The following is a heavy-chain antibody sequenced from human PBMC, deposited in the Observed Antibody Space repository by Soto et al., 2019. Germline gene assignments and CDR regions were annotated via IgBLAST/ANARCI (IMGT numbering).Heavy chain of an antibody. CDR1: GFTISGCS. J-gene: IGHJ4*01. V-gene: IGHV3-48*02. CDR2: ITIVTGNT. CDR3: VRDRDLYRDMFHADL. Sequence: PGGSLRLSCEASGFTISGCSMNWVRQAPGKGLEWLAYITIVTGNTRYADYLRGRFTISADNAANSVFLHMNSLRDEDTAVYFCVRDRDLYRDMFHADLWGQGTLVTVSS. D-gene: IGHD1-26*01.